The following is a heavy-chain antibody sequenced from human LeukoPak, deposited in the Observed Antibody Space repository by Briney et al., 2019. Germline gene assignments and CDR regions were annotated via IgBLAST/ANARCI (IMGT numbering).Heavy chain of an antibody. CDR1: GYTFTSYY. D-gene: IGHD5-18*01. V-gene: IGHV1-46*01. Sequence: GASVKVSCKASGYTFTSYYMHWVRQAPGQGLEWMGIINPSGGSTSYAQKFQGKVTMTRDTSTGTVYMELSSLRSEDTAVYYCARGGTAMEVDYWGQGTLVTVSS. CDR2: INPSGGST. J-gene: IGHJ4*02. CDR3: ARGGTAMEVDY.